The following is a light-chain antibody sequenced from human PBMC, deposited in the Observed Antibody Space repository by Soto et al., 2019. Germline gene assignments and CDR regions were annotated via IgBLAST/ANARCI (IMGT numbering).Light chain of an antibody. Sequence: IVLTQSPCTLSLSPGARAPLSCRASQSVDSNYLAWFQQKPGQAPRLLIFGASNRATGIPDRFSGSGSGTDFTLTISRLEPEDFAVYYCQQYGSSPLITFGQGTRLEIK. CDR2: GAS. V-gene: IGKV3-20*01. CDR3: QQYGSSPLIT. J-gene: IGKJ5*01. CDR1: QSVDSNY.